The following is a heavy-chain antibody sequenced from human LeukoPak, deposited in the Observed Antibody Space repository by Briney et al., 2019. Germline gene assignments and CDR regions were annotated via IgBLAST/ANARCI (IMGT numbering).Heavy chain of an antibody. CDR2: IYSGGGT. V-gene: IGHV3-53*01. J-gene: IGHJ3*02. Sequence: GGSLRLSCAASGFTVSSNYMSWVRQAPGKGLEWVSVIYSGGGTYYADSVKGRFTISRDNSKNTLYLQMNSLRAGDTAVYYCAREIVGTAGAFDIWGQGTMVTVSS. CDR1: GFTVSSNY. D-gene: IGHD2-21*01. CDR3: AREIVGTAGAFDI.